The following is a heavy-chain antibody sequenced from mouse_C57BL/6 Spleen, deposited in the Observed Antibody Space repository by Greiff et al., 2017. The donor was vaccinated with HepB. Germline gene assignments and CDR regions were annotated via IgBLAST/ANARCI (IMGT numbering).Heavy chain of an antibody. Sequence: EVNVVESGGGLVQSGRSLRLSCATSGFTFSDFYMEWVRQAPGKGLEWIAASRNKANDYTTEYSASVKGRFIVSRDTSQSILYLQMNALRAEDTAIYYCARDADYYGSRGYFDVWGTGTTVTVSS. D-gene: IGHD1-1*01. V-gene: IGHV7-1*01. J-gene: IGHJ1*03. CDR1: GFTFSDFY. CDR3: ARDADYYGSRGYFDV. CDR2: SRNKANDYTT.